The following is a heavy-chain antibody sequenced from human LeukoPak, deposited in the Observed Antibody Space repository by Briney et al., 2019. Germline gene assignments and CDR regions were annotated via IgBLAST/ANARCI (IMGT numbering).Heavy chain of an antibody. CDR3: AKVVSGYHFDY. D-gene: IGHD5-12*01. V-gene: IGHV3-23*01. Sequence: PGGSLRLSCAASGFTFSSYGMNWVRRAPGKGPEWVSGISGSGGNTYYADSVKGRFTISRDNSQNTLYLQMNTLRAEDTAVYYCAKVVSGYHFDYWGQGTLVTVSS. J-gene: IGHJ4*02. CDR2: ISGSGGNT. CDR1: GFTFSSYG.